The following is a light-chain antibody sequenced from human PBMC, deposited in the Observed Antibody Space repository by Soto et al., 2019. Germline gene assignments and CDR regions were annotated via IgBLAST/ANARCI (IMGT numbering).Light chain of an antibody. J-gene: IGKJ2*01. Sequence: EIVLTQSPGTLSLSPGERATLSCRASQSVGDPYLAWYQQKPGQAPRLLIYGVSRGDTGIPDRFSGSGSGTDFTLTISRLEPEDFAVYHCQHYGGSAQYTFGQGTKLEIK. CDR3: QHYGGSAQYT. CDR2: GVS. CDR1: QSVGDPY. V-gene: IGKV3-20*01.